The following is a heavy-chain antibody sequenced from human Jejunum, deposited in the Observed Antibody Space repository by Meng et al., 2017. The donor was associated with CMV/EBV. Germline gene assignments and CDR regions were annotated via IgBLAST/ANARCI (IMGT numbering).Heavy chain of an antibody. J-gene: IGHJ6*02. V-gene: IGHV4-59*01. CDR3: ARDTFDRRNGMDV. CDR2: TYYSGST. Sequence: VAGGSINEFYWSWIRQPPGKGLEWIGYTYYSGSTHYNPSLKSRVTISIDTSKKHFSLRLSSVTAADTAVYYCARDTFDRRNGMDVWGQGTSVTVSS. CDR1: GGSINEFY. D-gene: IGHD3-10*01.